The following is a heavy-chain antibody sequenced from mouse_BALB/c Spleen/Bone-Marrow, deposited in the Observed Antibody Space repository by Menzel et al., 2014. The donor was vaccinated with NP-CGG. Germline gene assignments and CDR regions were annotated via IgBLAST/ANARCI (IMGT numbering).Heavy chain of an antibody. Sequence: EVHLVESGGGLVQPGGSRKLSCAASGFTFSSFGMHWVRRAPEKGLEWVAYISGGSSIIYYADTVKGRFTISRDNPKNTLFPQMTSLRSEDTAIYYCARKDYFGYAAMDYWGQGTSVTVSS. CDR1: GFTFSSFG. CDR3: ARKDYFGYAAMDY. J-gene: IGHJ4*01. V-gene: IGHV5-17*02. D-gene: IGHD1-2*01. CDR2: ISGGSSII.